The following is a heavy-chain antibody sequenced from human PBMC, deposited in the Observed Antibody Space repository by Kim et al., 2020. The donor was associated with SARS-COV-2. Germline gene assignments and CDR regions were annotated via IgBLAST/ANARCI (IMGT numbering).Heavy chain of an antibody. J-gene: IGHJ4*02. CDR1: GGTFSSYA. CDR3: AREGLYYYDSSGSSFDY. CDR2: IIPIFGTA. D-gene: IGHD3-22*01. Sequence: SVKVSCKASGGTFSSYAISWVRQAPGQGLEWMGGIIPIFGTANYAQKFQGRVTITADESTSTAYMELSSLRSEDAAVYYCAREGLYYYDSSGSSFDYWGQGTLVTVSS. V-gene: IGHV1-69*13.